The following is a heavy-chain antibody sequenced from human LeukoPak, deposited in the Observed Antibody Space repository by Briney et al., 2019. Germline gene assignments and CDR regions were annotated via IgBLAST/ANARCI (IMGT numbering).Heavy chain of an antibody. V-gene: IGHV3-7*01. CDR3: ARGGGGYGSSDAFDI. Sequence: GGSLRLSCAASGFTFSSYLMSWVRQAPGKGLEWVANIKQDGSEKYYVDSVKGRFTISRDNAKNSLYLQMNSLRAEDTAVYYCARGGGGYGSSDAFDIWGQGTMVTVSS. D-gene: IGHD5-12*01. J-gene: IGHJ3*02. CDR2: IKQDGSEK. CDR1: GFTFSSYL.